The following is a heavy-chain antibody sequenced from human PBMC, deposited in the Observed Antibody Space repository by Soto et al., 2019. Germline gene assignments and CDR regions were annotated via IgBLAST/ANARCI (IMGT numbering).Heavy chain of an antibody. V-gene: IGHV4-39*01. Sequence: QLLLQESGPGLVKPSETLSLTCSVSGGPIRDSTYYWAWIRQPPGKSLEWIGTIFYAGGTFYTPSLKSRVTLSVDTSKNQFSLKLRSVTAADTAVYYCARQASGYYYGWFDPWGQGTVVTVSS. CDR1: GGPIRDSTYY. J-gene: IGHJ5*02. D-gene: IGHD3-22*01. CDR3: ARQASGYYYGWFDP. CDR2: IFYAGGT.